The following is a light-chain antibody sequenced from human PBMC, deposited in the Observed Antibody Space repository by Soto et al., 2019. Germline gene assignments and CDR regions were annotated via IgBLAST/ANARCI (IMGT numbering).Light chain of an antibody. CDR1: QDINNF. CDR2: AAS. Sequence: DIQMTQSPSSLSASVGDRVTITCRASQDINNFLAWYQHKPGKVPKLLIYAASTLQSGVPSRFSGSGSGTDFTLTISSLQPEDSAIYYCQRYNNAPWTFGQGTKVEIK. J-gene: IGKJ1*01. CDR3: QRYNNAPWT. V-gene: IGKV1-27*01.